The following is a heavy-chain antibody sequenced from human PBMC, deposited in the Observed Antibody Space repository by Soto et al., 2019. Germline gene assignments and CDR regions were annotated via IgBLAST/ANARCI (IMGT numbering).Heavy chain of an antibody. V-gene: IGHV3-23*01. D-gene: IGHD6-6*01. J-gene: IGHJ4*02. CDR3: ASAIAARSY. CDR2: ISGSGGST. Sequence: PVLSLRLHNRAAWFTFVGHAIRWVRQAPGKGLEWVSAISGSGGSTYYADSVKGRFTISRDNSKNTLYLQMNSLRAEDTAVYYCASAIAARSYWGQGTLVTVSS. CDR1: WFTFVGHA.